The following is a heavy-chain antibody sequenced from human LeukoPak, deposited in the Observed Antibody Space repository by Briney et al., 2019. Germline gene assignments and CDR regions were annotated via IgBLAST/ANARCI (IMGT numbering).Heavy chain of an antibody. CDR2: IYYRGST. J-gene: IGHJ4*02. D-gene: IGHD6-19*01. V-gene: IGHV4-59*11. Sequence: SETLSLTCSVSGGSISSHYWSWIRQPPGKGLEWIGYIYYRGSTKYNPSLKSRVTISVDTSKNQFSLKLSSVTAADTAVYYCARRSIAVAGYYFDYWGQGTLVTVSS. CDR3: ARRSIAVAGYYFDY. CDR1: GGSISSHY.